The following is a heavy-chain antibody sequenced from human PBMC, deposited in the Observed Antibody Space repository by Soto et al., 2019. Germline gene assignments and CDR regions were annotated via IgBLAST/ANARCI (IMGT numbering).Heavy chain of an antibody. CDR2: ISSSSSYI. CDR3: ARDIGSSANTYFDY. J-gene: IGHJ4*02. Sequence: GGSLRLSCAASGFTFSSYSRNWVRQAPGKGLEWVSSISSSSSYIYYADSVKGRFTISRDNAKNSLYLQMNSLRAEDTAVYYCARDIGSSANTYFDYWGQGTLVTVSS. CDR1: GFTFSSYS. D-gene: IGHD3-16*01. V-gene: IGHV3-21*01.